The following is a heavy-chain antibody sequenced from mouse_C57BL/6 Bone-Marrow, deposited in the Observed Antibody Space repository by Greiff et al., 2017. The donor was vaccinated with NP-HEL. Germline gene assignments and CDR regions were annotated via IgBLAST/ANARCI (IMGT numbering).Heavy chain of an antibody. CDR2: IYPGDGDT. CDR1: GYAFSSYW. V-gene: IGHV1-80*01. J-gene: IGHJ2*01. CDR3: ARSVRFITLDY. D-gene: IGHD1-1*01. Sequence: VKLTESGAELVKPGASVKISCKASGYAFSSYWMNWVKQRPGKGLEWIGQIYPGDGDTNYNGKFKGKATLTADKSSSTAYMQLSSLTSEDSAVYFCARSVRFITLDYWGQGTTLTVSS.